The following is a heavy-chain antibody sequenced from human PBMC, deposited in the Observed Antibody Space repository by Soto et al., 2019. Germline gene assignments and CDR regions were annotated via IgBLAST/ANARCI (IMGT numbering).Heavy chain of an antibody. Sequence: PGGSLRLSCAASGFTFSSYSMNWVRQAPGKGLEWVSSISSSSSYIYYADSVKGRFTISRDNAKNSLYLQMNSLRAEDTAVYYCARDDDYSNYATDNWFDPWGQGTLVTVSS. D-gene: IGHD4-4*01. CDR1: GFTFSSYS. CDR3: ARDDDYSNYATDNWFDP. CDR2: ISSSSSYI. J-gene: IGHJ5*02. V-gene: IGHV3-21*01.